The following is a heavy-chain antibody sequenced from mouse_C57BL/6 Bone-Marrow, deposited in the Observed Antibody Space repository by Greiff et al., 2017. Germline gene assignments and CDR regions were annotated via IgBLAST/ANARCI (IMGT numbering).Heavy chain of an antibody. Sequence: DVHLVESEGGLVQPGSSMKLSCTASGFTFSDYYMAWVRQVPEKGLEWVANINYDGSSTYYLDSLKSRFIISRDNAKNILYLQMSSLKSEDTATYYCARESRHYYGSSYYAMDYWGQGTSVTVSS. CDR2: INYDGSST. V-gene: IGHV5-16*01. J-gene: IGHJ4*01. CDR3: ARESRHYYGSSYYAMDY. D-gene: IGHD1-1*01. CDR1: GFTFSDYY.